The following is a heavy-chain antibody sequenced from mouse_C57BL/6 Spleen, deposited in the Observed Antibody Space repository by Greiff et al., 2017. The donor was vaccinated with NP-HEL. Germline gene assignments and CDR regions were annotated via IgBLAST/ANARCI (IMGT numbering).Heavy chain of an antibody. CDR2: IDPETGGT. Sequence: QVQLKQSGAELVRPGASVTLSCKASGYTFTDYEMHWVKQTPVHGLEWIGAIDPETGGTACKQKFKGKAIRTADKSSSTAYVELRRLTSEDSAVYYCTISNYGFAYWGQGTLVTVSA. J-gene: IGHJ3*01. CDR1: GYTFTDYE. CDR3: TISNYGFAY. V-gene: IGHV1-15*01. D-gene: IGHD2-5*01.